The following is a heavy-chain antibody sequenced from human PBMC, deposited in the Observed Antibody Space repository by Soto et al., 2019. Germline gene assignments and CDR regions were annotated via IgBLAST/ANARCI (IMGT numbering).Heavy chain of an antibody. CDR2: INAGNGNT. CDR1: GYTFTSYA. V-gene: IGHV1-3*01. CDR3: AREKEVEAAGDYYYYMDV. Sequence: ASVKVSCKASGYTFTSYAMHWVRQAPGQRLEWMGWINAGNGNTKYSQKFQGRVTITRDTSASTAYMELSSLRSEDTAVYYCAREKEVEAAGDYYYYMDVWGKGTTVTVSS. D-gene: IGHD6-13*01. J-gene: IGHJ6*03.